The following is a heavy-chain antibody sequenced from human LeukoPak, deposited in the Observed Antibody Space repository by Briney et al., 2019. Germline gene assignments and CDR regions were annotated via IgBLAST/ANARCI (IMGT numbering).Heavy chain of an antibody. D-gene: IGHD4-17*01. CDR1: RFTFSSYW. CDR3: ARGHGDYDY. V-gene: IGHV3-7*01. Sequence: PGGSLRLSCAASRFTFSSYWMSWVRQAPGKGLERVANIKQDGSEKYYVDSVKGRVTISRDNAKNSLYLQMNSLRAEDTAVYYCARGHGDYDYWGQGTLVTVSS. J-gene: IGHJ4*02. CDR2: IKQDGSEK.